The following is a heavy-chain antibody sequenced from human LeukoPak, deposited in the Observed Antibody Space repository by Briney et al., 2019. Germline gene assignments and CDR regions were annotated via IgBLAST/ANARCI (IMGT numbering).Heavy chain of an antibody. V-gene: IGHV3-15*01. Sequence: GGSLRLSCVASELTISNVWMTWVRQAPGKGLEWVGRIKRRSDGGTTNYASPVTGRFIISRDDSKNTLYLQMNSLKTEDTAMYYCTSTLGYWGQGTLVTVSS. D-gene: IGHD3-16*01. CDR3: TSTLGY. J-gene: IGHJ4*02. CDR2: IKRRSDGGTT. CDR1: ELTISNVW.